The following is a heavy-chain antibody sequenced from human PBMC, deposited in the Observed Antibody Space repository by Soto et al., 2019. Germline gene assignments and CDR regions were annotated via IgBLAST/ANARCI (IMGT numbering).Heavy chain of an antibody. D-gene: IGHD3-3*01. Sequence: PGGSLRLSCAASGFTFSSYAMHWVRQAPGKGLEYVSAISSNGGSTYYANSVKGRFTISRDNSKNTLYLQMGSLRAEDMAVYYCAREGWFWSGEGDDAFDIWGQGTMVTVSS. V-gene: IGHV3-64*01. CDR1: GFTFSSYA. CDR2: ISSNGGST. CDR3: AREGWFWSGEGDDAFDI. J-gene: IGHJ3*02.